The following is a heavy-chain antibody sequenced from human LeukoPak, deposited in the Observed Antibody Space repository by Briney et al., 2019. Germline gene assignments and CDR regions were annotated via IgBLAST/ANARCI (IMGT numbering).Heavy chain of an antibody. CDR1: GYTFTSYD. V-gene: IGHV1-8*01. J-gene: IGHJ4*02. CDR3: ATLSAAGFFDY. D-gene: IGHD6-13*01. Sequence: ASVKVACKDYGYTFTSYDINWVLQAPGQRLEWMGWMNPNSGNTGYAQKFQGRVTMTRNTSISTAYMELSSLRSEDTAVYYCATLSAAGFFDYWGQGTLVTVSS. CDR2: MNPNSGNT.